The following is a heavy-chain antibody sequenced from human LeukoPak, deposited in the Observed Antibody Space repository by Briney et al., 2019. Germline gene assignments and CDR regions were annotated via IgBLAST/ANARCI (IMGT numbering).Heavy chain of an antibody. V-gene: IGHV1-8*01. CDR2: MNRNSGNT. J-gene: IGHJ4*02. CDR3: ARVSAGWLQSLGY. D-gene: IGHD5-24*01. Sequence: GASVKVSCKASGYRFNTYAINWVRQAPGQGLEWMGWMNRNSGNTGYAQKFQGRVTLTRNTSISTAYMELSSLRSEDTAVYYCARVSAGWLQSLGYWGQGTLVTVSS. CDR1: GYRFNTYA.